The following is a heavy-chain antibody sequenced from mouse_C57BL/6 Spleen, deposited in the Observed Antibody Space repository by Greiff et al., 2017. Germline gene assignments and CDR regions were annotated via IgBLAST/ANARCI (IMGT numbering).Heavy chain of an antibody. Sequence: EVQLQQSGPELVKPGASVKIPCKASGYTFTDYNMDWVKQSHGKSLEWIGDINPNNGGTIYNQKFKGKATLTVDKSSSTAYMELRSLTSEDTAVYYCARQLRLRHAMDYWGQGTSVTVSS. J-gene: IGHJ4*01. CDR1: GYTFTDYN. D-gene: IGHD3-2*02. CDR2: INPNNGGT. CDR3: ARQLRLRHAMDY. V-gene: IGHV1-18*01.